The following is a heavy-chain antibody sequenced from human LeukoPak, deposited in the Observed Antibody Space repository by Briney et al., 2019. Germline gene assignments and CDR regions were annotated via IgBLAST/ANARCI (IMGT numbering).Heavy chain of an antibody. CDR1: GYTFTSYQ. V-gene: IGHV1-46*01. J-gene: IGHJ4*02. Sequence: ASVKVSCKASGYTFTSYQMHWARQAPGQGLEWMGIINPSGGSTIYAQKFQGRVTMTRDTSTSTVSMELSSLRYEDTAIYYCAGRISFSFDYWGQGTLVTVSS. CDR2: INPSGGST. CDR3: AGRISFSFDY. D-gene: IGHD2/OR15-2a*01.